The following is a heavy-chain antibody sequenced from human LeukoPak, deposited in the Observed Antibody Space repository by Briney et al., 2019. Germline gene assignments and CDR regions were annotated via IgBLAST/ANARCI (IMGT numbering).Heavy chain of an antibody. CDR1: GGSINNYY. V-gene: IGHV4-4*07. CDR2: IYTSGST. CDR3: ARDGRIRGYCSSSCHSVDAFDI. D-gene: IGHD2-2*01. Sequence: KSSETLSLTCTVSGGSINNYYWSWIRQPAGKGLEWIGRIYTSGSTNYNPSLKSRVTMSVDTSKNQCTLKLSSVTAADTAVYYCARDGRIRGYCSSSCHSVDAFDIWGQGTMVTVSS. J-gene: IGHJ3*02.